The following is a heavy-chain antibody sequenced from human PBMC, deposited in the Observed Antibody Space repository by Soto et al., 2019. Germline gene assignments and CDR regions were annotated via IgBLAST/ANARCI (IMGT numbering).Heavy chain of an antibody. CDR2: INSDGSAI. D-gene: IGHD3-16*01. CDR1: GFIFSNSW. CDR3: STDSICFFEH. Sequence: EVQLVESGGGLVQPGGSLRLSCAASGFIFSNSWMNWVRQVPGKGLVWVARINSDGSAISYADSVKSRFTISRDNDKNSLLLGMNSIRAEDASLYYCSTDSICFFEHWGQGTLVTVSS. J-gene: IGHJ4*02. V-gene: IGHV3-74*01.